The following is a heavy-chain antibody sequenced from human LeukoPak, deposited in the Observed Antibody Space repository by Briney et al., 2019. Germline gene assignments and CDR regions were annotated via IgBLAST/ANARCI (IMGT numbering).Heavy chain of an antibody. J-gene: IGHJ4*02. CDR3: ARDSTARNIGFYYYDSSGSFDY. CDR2: ISSSSYI. D-gene: IGHD3-22*01. CDR1: GFTFSSCS. V-gene: IGHV3-21*01. Sequence: PGGSLILSCAASGFTFSSCSMNWVRQAPGKGLEWVSSISSSSYIYYADSVKGRFTISRDNAKNSLYLQMNSLRAEDTAVYYCARDSTARNIGFYYYDSSGSFDYRGQGTLVTVSS.